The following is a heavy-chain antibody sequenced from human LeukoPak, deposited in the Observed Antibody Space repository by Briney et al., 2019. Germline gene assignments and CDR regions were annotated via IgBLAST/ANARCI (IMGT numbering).Heavy chain of an antibody. V-gene: IGHV3-48*04. CDR2: ISSTTSTI. CDR1: GFTFSTYG. J-gene: IGHJ5*02. Sequence: GGSLRLSCAASGFTFSTYGKNWVRQAPGKGLEWISYISSTTSTIYYADSVKGRFTISRDNAKNSLYLQMNSLRAEDTAVYYCARDVTYYGTDWFDPWGQGTLVTVSS. D-gene: IGHD4-17*01. CDR3: ARDVTYYGTDWFDP.